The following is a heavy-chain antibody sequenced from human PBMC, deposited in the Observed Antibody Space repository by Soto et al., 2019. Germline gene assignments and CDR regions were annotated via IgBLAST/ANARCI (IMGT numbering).Heavy chain of an antibody. Sequence: EVQLVESGGGLVQPGGSLRLSCAASGFTFDDYAMHWVRQAPGKGLEWVSGISWSSDTTGYADSVRGRFSISRDNAKSSLFLQMNSLRPDDTALYYCVKGGSVTTFKFDYWGQGTLVTVSS. J-gene: IGHJ4*02. CDR2: ISWSSDTT. D-gene: IGHD4-4*01. CDR1: GFTFDDYA. CDR3: VKGGSVTTFKFDY. V-gene: IGHV3-9*01.